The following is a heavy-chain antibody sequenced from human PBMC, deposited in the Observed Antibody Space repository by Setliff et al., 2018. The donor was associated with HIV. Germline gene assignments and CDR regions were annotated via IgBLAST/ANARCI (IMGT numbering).Heavy chain of an antibody. Sequence: ASVKVSCKASGYTFTSYGISWVRQAPGQGLEWMGWISAYNGNTNYAQKFQGRVTISRNTSISTAYMELSGLRSEDTAVYYCARGRGRYYDSRSYLDYWGQGTLVTVSS. CDR3: ARGRGRYYDSRSYLDY. D-gene: IGHD3-22*01. CDR1: GYTFTSYG. J-gene: IGHJ4*02. CDR2: ISAYNGNT. V-gene: IGHV1-18*01.